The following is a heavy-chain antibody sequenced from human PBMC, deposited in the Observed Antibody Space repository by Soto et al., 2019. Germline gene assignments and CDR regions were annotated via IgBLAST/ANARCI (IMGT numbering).Heavy chain of an antibody. D-gene: IGHD2-8*01. CDR2: ISGYNGDT. V-gene: IGHV1-18*01. CDR3: AKNGQPPYYYYGMDV. J-gene: IGHJ6*02. CDR1: GYTFTRYG. Sequence: QGQLVQSGAEVKKPGASVKVSCKASGYTFTRYGISWVRQAPGQGLEWMGWISGYNGDTKNAKKLQGRVTMTIDTSTSTTYLELRSLTSDDTDVYYCAKNGQPPYYYYGMDVWGQGTTVTVSS.